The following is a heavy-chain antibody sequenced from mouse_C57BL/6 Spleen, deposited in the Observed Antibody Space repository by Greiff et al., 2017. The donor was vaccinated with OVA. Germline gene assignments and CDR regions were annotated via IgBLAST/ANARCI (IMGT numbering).Heavy chain of an antibody. J-gene: IGHJ3*01. V-gene: IGHV1-85*01. D-gene: IGHD2-2*01. CDR2: IYPRDGST. CDR1: GYTFTNYY. Sequence: QVQLQQSGPELVKPGASVKLSCKASGYTFTNYYINWVKQRPEQGLEWIGWIYPRDGSTKYNEKFKGKATLTVDTSSSTAYMELHSLTSEDTAVYFCARSGYDWCAYWGQGTLVTVSA. CDR3: ARSGYDWCAY.